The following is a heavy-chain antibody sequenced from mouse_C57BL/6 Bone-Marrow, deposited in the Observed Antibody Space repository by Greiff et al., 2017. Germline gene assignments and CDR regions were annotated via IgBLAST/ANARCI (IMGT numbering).Heavy chain of an antibody. V-gene: IGHV2-5*01. CDR1: GFSLTSYG. CDR2: IWRGGST. D-gene: IGHD2-5*01. CDR3: AKNGTIVTTTLAWFAY. Sequence: VQLQQSGPGLVQPSQSLSITCTVSGFSLTSYGVHWVRQSPGKGLEWLGVIWRGGSTDYNAAFMSRLSITNDNSKSQVFFKMNSLQADDTAIYYCAKNGTIVTTTLAWFAYGGQGTLVTVSA. J-gene: IGHJ3*01.